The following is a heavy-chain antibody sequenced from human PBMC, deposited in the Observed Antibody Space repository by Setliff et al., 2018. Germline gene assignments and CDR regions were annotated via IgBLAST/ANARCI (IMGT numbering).Heavy chain of an antibody. D-gene: IGHD2-2*01. CDR3: ARTHCTTTSCFYFHY. Sequence: SETLSLTCAVYGDSLSDYYWSWIRQAPGKGPEWIEEINHRGSTNYSPSLKSRLSISADTSKNQFSLKLTSVTAADTAVYYCARTHCTTTSCFYFHYWGQGTVVTVSS. CDR2: INHRGST. J-gene: IGHJ4*02. V-gene: IGHV4-34*01. CDR1: GDSLSDYY.